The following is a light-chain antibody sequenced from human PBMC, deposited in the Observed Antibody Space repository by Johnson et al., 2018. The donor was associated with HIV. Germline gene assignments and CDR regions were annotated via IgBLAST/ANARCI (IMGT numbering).Light chain of an antibody. V-gene: IGLV1-51*01. Sequence: QSVLTQPPSVSAAPGQKVTISCSGSNSNIGKSSVSWYQQFPGTAPKLLIYDNDKRPSGIPDRFSGSKSGTSATLGITGLQTGDEADYYCGAWDNSLSGHYVFGPGTEVTVL. CDR3: GAWDNSLSGHYV. CDR2: DND. J-gene: IGLJ1*01. CDR1: NSNIGKSS.